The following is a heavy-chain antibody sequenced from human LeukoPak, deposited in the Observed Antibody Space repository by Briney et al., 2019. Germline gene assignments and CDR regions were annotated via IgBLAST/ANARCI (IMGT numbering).Heavy chain of an antibody. V-gene: IGHV3-21*01. CDR2: ISSSSSYI. Sequence: GGSRRLSCAASGFTFSSYSMNWVRQAPGKGLEWVSSISSSSSYIYYADSVKGRFTISRDNAKNSLYLQMNSLRAEDTAVYYCARDRLYYYYMDVWGKGTTVTVSS. J-gene: IGHJ6*03. D-gene: IGHD2-21*01. CDR3: ARDRLYYYYMDV. CDR1: GFTFSSYS.